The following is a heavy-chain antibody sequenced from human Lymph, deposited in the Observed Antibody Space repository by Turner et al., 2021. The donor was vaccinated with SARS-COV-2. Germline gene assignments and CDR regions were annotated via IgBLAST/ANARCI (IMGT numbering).Heavy chain of an antibody. Sequence: EVQLVSSGGGLVPPGGSLRLSCAASAFTFSYYWMSWVRQAPGKGLEWVANIKQDGSEKYYVDSVKGRFTITRDNAKNSLFLQMNSLRAEDTAVYYCARMGSSSWYFDYWGQGTLVTVSS. CDR2: IKQDGSEK. CDR1: AFTFSYYW. CDR3: ARMGSSSWYFDY. D-gene: IGHD1-26*01. J-gene: IGHJ4*02. V-gene: IGHV3-7*01.